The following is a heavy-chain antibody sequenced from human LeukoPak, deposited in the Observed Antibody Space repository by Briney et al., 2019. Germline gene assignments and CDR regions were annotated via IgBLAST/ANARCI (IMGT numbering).Heavy chain of an antibody. Sequence: PSETLSLTCTVPGGSISSYYWSWIRQPPREGLEWIGYIYYSGSTNYNPALKSRVTISVDTSKNQFSLKLSSVPAADTAVYYCARDRIQLDYWGQGTLVTVSS. V-gene: IGHV4-59*01. J-gene: IGHJ4*02. CDR3: ARDRIQLDY. CDR1: GGSISSYY. CDR2: IYYSGST. D-gene: IGHD5-18*01.